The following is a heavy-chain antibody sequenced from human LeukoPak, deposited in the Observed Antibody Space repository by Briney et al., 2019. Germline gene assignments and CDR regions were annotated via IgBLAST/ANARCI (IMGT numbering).Heavy chain of an antibody. Sequence: SETLSLTCTVSGGSISSYYWSWIRQPPGKGLEWIGYIYYSGSTIYNPSLKSRVTISVDTSKNQFSLKLSSVTAADTAVYYCARVPAYVWGSYRHGSAFDYWGQGTLVTVSS. V-gene: IGHV4-59*01. CDR1: GGSISSYY. CDR2: IYYSGST. J-gene: IGHJ4*02. CDR3: ARVPAYVWGSYRHGSAFDY. D-gene: IGHD3-16*02.